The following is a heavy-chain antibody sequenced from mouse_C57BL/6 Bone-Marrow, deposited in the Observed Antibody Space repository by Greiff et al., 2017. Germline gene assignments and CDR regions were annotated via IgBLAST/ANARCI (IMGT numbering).Heavy chain of an antibody. CDR1: GFTFKDYY. Sequence: EVQLQQSGAELVRPGASVKLSCTASGFTFKDYYMHWVKQRPEQGLEWIGWIDPEVGDTEYAAKFQDKATLTSDTSSNTAYLQLSSLTSEDTAVYYCACCDDYYFDFWGKGTPVTV. CDR3: ACCDDYYFDF. J-gene: IGHJ1*03. D-gene: IGHD2-4*01. CDR2: IDPEVGDT. V-gene: IGHV14-4*01.